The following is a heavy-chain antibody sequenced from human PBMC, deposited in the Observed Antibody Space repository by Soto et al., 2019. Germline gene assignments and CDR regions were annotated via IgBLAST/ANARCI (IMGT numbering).Heavy chain of an antibody. D-gene: IGHD4-17*01. J-gene: IGHJ3*02. V-gene: IGHV3-33*01. CDR1: GFTFSGFG. Sequence: QVQLVESGGGVVQPGTSLRLSCEASGFTFSGFGMHWVRQAPGKGLEWVAVIWYDGSKKYYADCVKGRFTISRDNSKNGLYLQMNCLRAEETDVYYWARGRGGSYGGNSAHFEIWCQGTLVTVSS. CDR3: ARGRGGSYGGNSAHFEI. CDR2: IWYDGSKK.